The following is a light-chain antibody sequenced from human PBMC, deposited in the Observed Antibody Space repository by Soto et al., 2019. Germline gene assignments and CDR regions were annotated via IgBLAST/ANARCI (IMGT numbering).Light chain of an antibody. CDR2: DAS. V-gene: IGKV1-5*01. CDR3: QQYNTYSS. CDR1: QSISVW. J-gene: IGKJ1*01. Sequence: IQMTQSPSTLSASVGDRVTITCRASQSISVWLAWYQQKPGRAPKLLIYDASTLESGVPSRFSGSGSGTHFTLSINSLQSHDFAIYYSQQYNTYSSFGQGTNVE.